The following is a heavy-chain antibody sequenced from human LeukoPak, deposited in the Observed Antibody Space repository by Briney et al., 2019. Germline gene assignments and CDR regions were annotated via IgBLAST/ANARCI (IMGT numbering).Heavy chain of an antibody. J-gene: IGHJ5*02. CDR1: GGSFSGYY. D-gene: IGHD6-13*01. Sequence: PSETLSLTCAVYGGSFSGYYWSWIRQPPGKGLEWIGEINHSGSTNYNPSLKSRVTISVDTSKNQFSLKLSSVTAADTAVYYCARDTRTGYNNNWPWGRGTLVTVSS. CDR2: INHSGST. CDR3: ARDTRTGYNNNWP. V-gene: IGHV4-34*01.